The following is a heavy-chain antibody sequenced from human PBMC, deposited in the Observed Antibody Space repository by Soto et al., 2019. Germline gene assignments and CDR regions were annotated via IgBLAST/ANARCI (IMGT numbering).Heavy chain of an antibody. CDR1: GYTFTSYY. CDR2: INPSGGST. Sequence: GASVKVSCKASGYTFTSYYMHWVRQAPGQGLEWMGIINPSGGSTSYAQKFQGRVTMTRDTSTSTVYMELSSLRSEDTAVYYCASGNYGSGSHAEYYYYGMDVWGQGTTVTVSS. J-gene: IGHJ6*02. CDR3: ASGNYGSGSHAEYYYYGMDV. D-gene: IGHD3-10*01. V-gene: IGHV1-46*03.